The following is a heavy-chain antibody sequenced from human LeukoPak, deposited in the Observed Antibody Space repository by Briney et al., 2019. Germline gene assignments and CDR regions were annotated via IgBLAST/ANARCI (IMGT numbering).Heavy chain of an antibody. J-gene: IGHJ4*01. Sequence: PGGSLRLSCTASGVTLSSYAMSWARQAPGKGLEWVSSIDTRGSHIYYADSLKGRLTISRDNAENALYLQMNSLRVEDTAVYYCARKNYYDSSGFFDYWGHGILVTVSS. CDR2: IDTRGSHI. CDR3: ARKNYYDSSGFFDY. V-gene: IGHV3-21*01. CDR1: GVTLSSYA. D-gene: IGHD3-22*01.